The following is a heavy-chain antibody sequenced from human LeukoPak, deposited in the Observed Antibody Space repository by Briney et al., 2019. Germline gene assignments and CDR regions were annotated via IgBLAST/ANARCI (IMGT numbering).Heavy chain of an antibody. V-gene: IGHV6-1*01. Sequence: SQTLSLTCAISGDSVSSINGAWNWIRQSPSRGLEWVGRTYYRSKWCFDYAESLKGRVTISPDTSKNQFSLQLNSVIPEDTAIYYCTRDLGNTGWYTFDFWGQGTLVTVSS. J-gene: IGHJ4*02. D-gene: IGHD6-19*01. CDR3: TRDLGNTGWYTFDF. CDR2: TYYRSKWCF. CDR1: GDSVSSINGA.